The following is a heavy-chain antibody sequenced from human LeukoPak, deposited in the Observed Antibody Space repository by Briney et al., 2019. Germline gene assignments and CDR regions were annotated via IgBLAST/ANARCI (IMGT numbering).Heavy chain of an antibody. J-gene: IGHJ6*03. D-gene: IGHD3-10*01. Sequence: GGSLRLSCAASGFTFSSYDMHWVRQAPGKGLEWVAFIRYHGSNKDYADSVKGRFTISRDNSKNTLYLQMNNLRAEDTAVYYCAKCSNYASRNYYYMDVWGKGTTVTISS. CDR2: IRYHGSNK. CDR1: GFTFSSYD. V-gene: IGHV3-30*02. CDR3: AKCSNYASRNYYYMDV.